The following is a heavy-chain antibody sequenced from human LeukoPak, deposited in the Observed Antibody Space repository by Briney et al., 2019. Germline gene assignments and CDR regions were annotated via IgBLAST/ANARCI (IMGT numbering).Heavy chain of an antibody. CDR3: ARLTSFALYYFDY. D-gene: IGHD2/OR15-2a*01. CDR2: IYPGDSDT. Sequence: ETLSLTCTVSGGSISSYYWSWIRQPPGKGLEWMGIIYPGDSDTRYSPSFQGQVTISADKSISTAYLQWSSLKASDTAMYYCARLTSFALYYFDYWGQGTLVTVSS. CDR1: GGSISSYY. V-gene: IGHV5-51*01. J-gene: IGHJ4*02.